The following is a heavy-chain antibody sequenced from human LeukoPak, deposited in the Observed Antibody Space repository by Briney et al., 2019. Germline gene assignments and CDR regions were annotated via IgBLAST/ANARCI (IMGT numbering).Heavy chain of an antibody. CDR2: ISYDGSNK. D-gene: IGHD3-16*01. V-gene: IGHV3-30-3*01. CDR1: GFTFSSYA. CDR3: ARVASITFGGVMVIDEYFQH. J-gene: IGHJ1*01. Sequence: PGRSLRLSCAASGFTFSSYAIHWVRQAPGKGLEWVAVISYDGSNKYYADSVKGRFTISRDNSKNTLYPQMSSLRAEDTAVYYCARVASITFGGVMVIDEYFQHWGQGTLVTVSS.